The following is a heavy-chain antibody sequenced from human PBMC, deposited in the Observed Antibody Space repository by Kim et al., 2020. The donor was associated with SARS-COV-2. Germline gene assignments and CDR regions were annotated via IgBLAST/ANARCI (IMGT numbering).Heavy chain of an antibody. CDR2: IIPIFGTA. CDR1: GGTFSSYA. CDR3: ATGPGPITMLGSWEMPNYGMDV. D-gene: IGHD3-10*02. Sequence: SVKVSCKASGGTFSSYAISWVRQAPGQGLEWMGGIIPIFGTANYAQKFQGRVTITADESTSTAYMELSSLRSEDTAVYYCATGPGPITMLGSWEMPNYGMDVWGQGTTVTVSS. V-gene: IGHV1-69*13. J-gene: IGHJ6*02.